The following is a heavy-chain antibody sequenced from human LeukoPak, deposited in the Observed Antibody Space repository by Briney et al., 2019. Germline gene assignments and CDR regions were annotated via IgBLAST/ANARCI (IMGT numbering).Heavy chain of an antibody. CDR3: ARGPYCSRGTCSLDY. V-gene: IGHV4-4*07. CDR2: LYTSGNT. J-gene: IGHJ4*02. Sequence: SETLSLTCTVSGGSISNYFWSWIRQPAGKGLEWIGRLYTSGNTNYNPSLKSRVTMSADTSKNQFSLKLSSVTAADTAVYYCARGPYCSRGTCSLDYWGQGTLVAVSS. D-gene: IGHD2-15*01. CDR1: GGSISNYF.